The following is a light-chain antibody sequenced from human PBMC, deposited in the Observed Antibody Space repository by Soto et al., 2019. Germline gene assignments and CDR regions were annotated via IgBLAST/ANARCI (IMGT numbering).Light chain of an antibody. CDR3: QQSYTTPYT. CDR2: DAS. Sequence: IHMTQSPSTLSVAVGGVVTGAGLASQTISNWLAWYQQRPGKAPQLLISDASRLESGVPSRFSGSGSGTEFTLTISSLQPDDSATYSCQQSYTTPYTFGQGTRLENK. CDR1: QTISNW. V-gene: IGKV1-5*01. J-gene: IGKJ5*01.